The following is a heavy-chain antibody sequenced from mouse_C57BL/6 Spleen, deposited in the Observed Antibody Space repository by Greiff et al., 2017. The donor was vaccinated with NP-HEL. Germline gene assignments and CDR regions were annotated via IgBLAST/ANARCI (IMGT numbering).Heavy chain of an antibody. J-gene: IGHJ1*03. Sequence: QVQLQQSGAELAKPGASVKLSCKASGYTFTSYWMHWVKQRPGQGLEWIGYINPSSGYPKSNQKFKDKATLTADKSSSTAYMQLSSLAYEDSAVYYCARGHDRYFDVWGTGTTVTGSS. V-gene: IGHV1-7*01. CDR3: ARGHDRYFDV. CDR2: INPSSGYP. D-gene: IGHD2-3*01. CDR1: GYTFTSYW.